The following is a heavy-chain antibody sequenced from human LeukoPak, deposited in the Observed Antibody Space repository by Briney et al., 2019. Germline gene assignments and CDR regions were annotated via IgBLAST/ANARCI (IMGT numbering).Heavy chain of an antibody. CDR1: VCTFSDYY. CDR2: ISWSGSTI. D-gene: IGHD3-3*01. J-gene: IGHJ4*02. Sequence: GGSLRLSCVASVCTFSDYYMSWVRQAPGKGLEWVSHISWSGSTIYYADSVKGRFTISRDNAKNSLYLQMNSLRAEDTAVYYCASSFLEWLPPYWGQGTLVTVSS. V-gene: IGHV3-11*01. CDR3: ASSFLEWLPPY.